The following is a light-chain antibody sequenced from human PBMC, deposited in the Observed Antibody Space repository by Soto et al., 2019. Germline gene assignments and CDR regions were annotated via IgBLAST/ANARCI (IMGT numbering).Light chain of an antibody. V-gene: IGLV1-44*01. CDR1: SSNIGSNS. CDR3: AAWDDRLKGYV. Sequence: QSVLSQPPSTSGTPGEWVTISCSGSSSNIGSNSVNWYQQVPGTAPKLIIYGNNKRPSGVPDRFSGSKSGTSASLASSGLRSEDEADYYCAAWDDRLKGYVFGTGTKVTVL. J-gene: IGLJ1*01. CDR2: GNN.